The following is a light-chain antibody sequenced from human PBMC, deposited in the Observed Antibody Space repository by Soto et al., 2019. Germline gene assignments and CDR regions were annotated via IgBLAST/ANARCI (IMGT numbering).Light chain of an antibody. J-gene: IGLJ1*01. CDR3: SSFTSSSTYV. CDR2: EVS. CDR1: SSDVGSYNR. Sequence: QSVLTQPPSVSGSPGQSVTISCTGTSSDVGSYNRVSWYQQPPGTAPKLMIYEVSNRPSGVPDRFSGSKSGNTASLTISGLQAEDEADYYCSSFTSSSTYVFGPGTKVT. V-gene: IGLV2-18*02.